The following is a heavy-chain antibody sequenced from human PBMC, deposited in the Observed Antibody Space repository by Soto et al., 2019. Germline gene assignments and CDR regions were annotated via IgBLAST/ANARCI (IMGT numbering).Heavy chain of an antibody. CDR2: INPNSGGT. V-gene: IGHV1-2*02. D-gene: IGHD3-3*01. CDR1: GYTFTGYY. J-gene: IGHJ4*02. Sequence: ASVKVSCKASGYTFTGYYMHWVRQAPGQGLEWMGWINPNSGGTNYAQKFQGRVTMTRDTSISTAYMELSRLRSDDTAVYYCARSTRRYYDFWSGYYGFDNWGQGTLVTVSS. CDR3: ARSTRRYYDFWSGYYGFDN.